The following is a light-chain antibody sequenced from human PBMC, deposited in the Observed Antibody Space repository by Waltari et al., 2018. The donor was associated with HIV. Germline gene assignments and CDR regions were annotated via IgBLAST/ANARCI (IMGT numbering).Light chain of an antibody. J-gene: IGLJ3*02. CDR2: SNN. CDR1: SSNIESNT. CDR3: AALDDSLNAWV. V-gene: IGLV1-44*01. Sequence: QSVLTQPPSASGTPGQRVTISCSGSSSNIESNTANWYQQLPGTAPKLLIYSNNLRPSGVPARFSGSNSGTSSSLAISGLQSEDEADYYCAALDDSLNAWVFGGGTKLAVL.